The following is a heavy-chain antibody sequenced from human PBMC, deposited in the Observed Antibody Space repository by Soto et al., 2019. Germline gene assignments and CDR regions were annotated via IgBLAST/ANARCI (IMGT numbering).Heavy chain of an antibody. CDR3: ASLPPPRPGYYYHGLDL. D-gene: IGHD2-2*01. Sequence: SETLSLTCTVSGGSISSSRYYWGWIRQTPGKGLEWIGTIYYTGTTYYHPSLESPVTFSGDASKNQFFLKLTSVTAADTSVEYCASLPPPRPGYYYHGLDLWGQGPTVT. V-gene: IGHV4-39*07. J-gene: IGHJ6*02. CDR1: GGSISSSRYY. CDR2: IYYTGTT.